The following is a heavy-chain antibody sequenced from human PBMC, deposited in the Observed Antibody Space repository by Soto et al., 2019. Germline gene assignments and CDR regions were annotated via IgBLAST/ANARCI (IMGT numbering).Heavy chain of an antibody. Sequence: ASVKVSCKASGYTFTSYDINWVRQATGQGLEWMGWMNPNSDNTGYAQKFQGRVTMTRNTSISTAYMELSSLRSEDTAVYYCARGIVVVPVVLYPQYYYYYMDVWGKGTTVTVSS. CDR3: ARGIVVVPVVLYPQYYYYYMDV. CDR1: GYTFTSYD. CDR2: MNPNSDNT. J-gene: IGHJ6*03. D-gene: IGHD2-2*01. V-gene: IGHV1-8*01.